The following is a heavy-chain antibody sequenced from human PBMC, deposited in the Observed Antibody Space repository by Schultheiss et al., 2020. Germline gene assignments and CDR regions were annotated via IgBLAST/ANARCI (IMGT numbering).Heavy chain of an antibody. D-gene: IGHD6-19*01. V-gene: IGHV3-9*01. Sequence: GGSLRLSCAASGLTFSSYSMNWVRQAPGKGLEWVSGISWNGGSIGYADSVKGRFTSSRDNAKNSLYLQMNTLRVEDTALYYCARDPGYSSGWYYFDSWGQGTLVTVSS. CDR3: ARDPGYSSGWYYFDS. CDR2: ISWNGGSI. CDR1: GLTFSSYS. J-gene: IGHJ4*02.